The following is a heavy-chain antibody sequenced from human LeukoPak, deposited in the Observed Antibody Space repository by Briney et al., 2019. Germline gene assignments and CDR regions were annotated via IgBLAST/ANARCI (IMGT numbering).Heavy chain of an antibody. D-gene: IGHD3-10*01. V-gene: IGHV3-7*01. CDR1: GFTFSSYW. CDR3: ARGDQITMVRGVTPFDY. J-gene: IGHJ4*02. Sequence: GRSLRLSCAASGFTFSSYWMSWVRQAPGKGLEWVAYIKQDGSEKYYVDSVKGRFTISRDNAKNSLYLQMNSLRAEDTAVYYCARGDQITMVRGVTPFDYWGQGTLVTVSS. CDR2: IKQDGSEK.